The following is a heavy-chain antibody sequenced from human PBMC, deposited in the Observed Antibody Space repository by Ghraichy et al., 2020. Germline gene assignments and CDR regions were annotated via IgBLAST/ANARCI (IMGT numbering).Heavy chain of an antibody. V-gene: IGHV3-74*01. CDR3: ARDVAYSFHH. J-gene: IGHJ1*01. CDR1: GFSFSNAW. D-gene: IGHD2-15*01. CDR2: IYSDGSGA. Sequence: GGSLRLSCAAFGFSFSNAWMHWVRQAPGKGLVWVSRIYSDGSGAIYADSVRGRFTISRDNAKSTVYLQMDSLRDDDTAVYYCARDVAYSFHHWGQGTLVTVSS.